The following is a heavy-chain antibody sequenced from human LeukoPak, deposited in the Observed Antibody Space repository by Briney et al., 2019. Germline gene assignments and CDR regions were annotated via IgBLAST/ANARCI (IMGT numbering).Heavy chain of an antibody. Sequence: GGSLRLSCAASGLTFSSYGMHWVRQAPGKGLEWVAVIWYDGSNMYYADSVKGRFTISRDNSKNTLYLQMNSLRVEDTAVYYCARVKGAGSYSGDYWGQGTLVTVSS. D-gene: IGHD1-26*01. CDR1: GLTFSSYG. CDR2: IWYDGSNM. V-gene: IGHV3-33*01. J-gene: IGHJ4*02. CDR3: ARVKGAGSYSGDY.